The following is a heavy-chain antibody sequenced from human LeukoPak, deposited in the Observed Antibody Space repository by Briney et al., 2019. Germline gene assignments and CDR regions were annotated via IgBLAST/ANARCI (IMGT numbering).Heavy chain of an antibody. CDR3: ARDGDYYDSSGYYRVNWFDP. CDR1: GGSISSYY. D-gene: IGHD3-22*01. J-gene: IGHJ5*02. CDR2: IYYSGST. V-gene: IGHV4-59*01. Sequence: PSETLSLTCTVSGGSISSYYWSWIRQPPGKGLEWIGYIYYSGSTNYNPSLKGRVTISVDTSKNQFSLKLSSVTAADTAVYYCARDGDYYDSSGYYRVNWFDPWGQGTLVTVSS.